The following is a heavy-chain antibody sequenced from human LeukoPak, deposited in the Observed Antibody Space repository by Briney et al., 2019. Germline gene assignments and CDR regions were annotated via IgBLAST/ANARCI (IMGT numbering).Heavy chain of an antibody. J-gene: IGHJ4*02. CDR1: GGSISSYY. CDR3: ASLAPFDY. V-gene: IGHV4-59*01. Sequence: SETLSPTCTVSGGSISSYYWSWIRQPPGKGLEWIGYIYYSGGTTYNPSLKSRVTISVDTSKNQFSLKLSSVTAADTAVYYCASLAPFDYWGQGTLVTVSS. CDR2: IYYSGGT.